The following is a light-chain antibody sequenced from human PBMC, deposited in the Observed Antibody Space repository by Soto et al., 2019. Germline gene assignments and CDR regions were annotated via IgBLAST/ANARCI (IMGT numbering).Light chain of an antibody. CDR2: GAS. CDR3: QQYHSSPGT. CDR1: QSITNRK. V-gene: IGKV3-20*01. Sequence: EIVLTQSPGTLSLSPGERATLSCRASQSITNRKLAWYQQKPGQAPRLLIYGASNTATGIADRISGSGSGTDFTLTISRLEPEDFAVYFCQQYHSSPGTFGQGTKVET. J-gene: IGKJ1*01.